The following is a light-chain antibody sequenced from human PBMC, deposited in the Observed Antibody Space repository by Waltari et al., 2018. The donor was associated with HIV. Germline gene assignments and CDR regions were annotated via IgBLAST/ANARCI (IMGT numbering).Light chain of an antibody. CDR1: QSLSRS. V-gene: IGKV3-15*01. Sequence: EIVITQSPATLSVSPGQSATLSCRASQSLSRSLAWYQHKPGQAPRLLIYDASTRDTGVPARFSGSGSGTDYTLSISGLQAEDFAVYYCQQYYDWPPYTFGQGTTLEIK. J-gene: IGKJ2*01. CDR3: QQYYDWPPYT. CDR2: DAS.